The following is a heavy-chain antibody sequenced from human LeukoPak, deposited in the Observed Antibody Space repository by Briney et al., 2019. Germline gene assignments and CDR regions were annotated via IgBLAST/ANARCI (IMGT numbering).Heavy chain of an antibody. J-gene: IGHJ4*02. Sequence: ASVKVSCKASGYTFTSYGISWVRQAPGQGLEWMGGIIPIFGTANYAQKFQGRVTITADESTSTAYMELSSLRSEDTAVYYCARTVTGTTNLIDYWGQGTLVTVSS. V-gene: IGHV1-69*13. D-gene: IGHD1-7*01. CDR1: GYTFTSYG. CDR3: ARTVTGTTNLIDY. CDR2: IIPIFGTA.